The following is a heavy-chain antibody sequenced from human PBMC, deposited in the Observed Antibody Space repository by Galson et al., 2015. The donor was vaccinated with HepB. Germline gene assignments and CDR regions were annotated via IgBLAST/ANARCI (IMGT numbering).Heavy chain of an antibody. CDR1: GFSFSSYA. D-gene: IGHD4-11*01. CDR2: ISDNGDGT. CDR3: AKERDYRKRFAMDV. V-gene: IGHV3-23*01. J-gene: IGHJ4*02. Sequence: SLRLSCAASGFSFSSYAMRWVRQAPGKGLEWVSTISDNGDGTYYADSVKGRFTISRDNSMNTLSLQMNSLRVEDTAIYYCAKERDYRKRFAMDVWGQGSLVTVSS.